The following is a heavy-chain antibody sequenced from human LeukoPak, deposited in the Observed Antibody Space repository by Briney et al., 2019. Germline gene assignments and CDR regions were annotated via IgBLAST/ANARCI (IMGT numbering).Heavy chain of an antibody. V-gene: IGHV3-7*01. Sequence: GGSLRLSCAASGFTFSSYWMSWVRQAPGKGLEWVANIKQDGSEKYYVDSVKGRFTISRDNAKNSLYLQMNSLRAEDTAVYYCARDRYSSSWYYFDYWGQGTLVTVSS. D-gene: IGHD6-13*01. J-gene: IGHJ4*02. CDR2: IKQDGSEK. CDR3: ARDRYSSSWYYFDY. CDR1: GFTFSSYW.